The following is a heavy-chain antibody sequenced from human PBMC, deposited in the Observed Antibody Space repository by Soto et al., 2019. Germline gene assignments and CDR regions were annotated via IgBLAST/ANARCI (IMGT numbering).Heavy chain of an antibody. CDR2: ISAYNGNT. CDR3: ARVRPLGYCSSASCYSYMDV. CDR1: GYTFTSYG. Sequence: ASVKVSCKASGYTFTSYGISWVRQATGQGLEWMGWISAYNGNTNYAQKLQGRVTTTTDTSTSTAYMELRSLRSDDTAVYYCARVRPLGYCSSASCYSYMDVWGKGTTVTVSS. J-gene: IGHJ6*04. V-gene: IGHV1-18*01. D-gene: IGHD2-2*02.